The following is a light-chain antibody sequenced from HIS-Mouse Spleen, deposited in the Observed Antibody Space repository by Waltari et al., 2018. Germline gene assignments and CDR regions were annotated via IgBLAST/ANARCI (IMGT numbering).Light chain of an antibody. CDR3: SSYTSSSPYVV. Sequence: QSALTQPASVSGSPGQSITISCTGTSSDVGGYNYVSWYQQHPGKAPKLMIYEVSNRPSGVSNRSSGSKSGNTASLTISGLQAEDEADYYCSSYTSSSPYVVFGGGTKLTVL. CDR1: SSDVGGYNY. J-gene: IGLJ2*01. V-gene: IGLV2-14*01. CDR2: EVS.